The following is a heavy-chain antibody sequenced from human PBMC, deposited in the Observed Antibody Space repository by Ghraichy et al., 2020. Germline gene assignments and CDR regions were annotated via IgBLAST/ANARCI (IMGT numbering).Heavy chain of an antibody. Sequence: SQTLSLTCTVSGGSISNYYWSWIRQTPGKGLEWIGDVFYSGRTNDNPSLKSRVTMSIDTSKNQFSLKLRSVTAADTAVYYCARRRGTGLFDYWGQGTLVIVSS. CDR3: ARRRGTGLFDY. D-gene: IGHD1-1*01. J-gene: IGHJ4*02. V-gene: IGHV4-59*08. CDR1: GGSISNYY. CDR2: VFYSGRT.